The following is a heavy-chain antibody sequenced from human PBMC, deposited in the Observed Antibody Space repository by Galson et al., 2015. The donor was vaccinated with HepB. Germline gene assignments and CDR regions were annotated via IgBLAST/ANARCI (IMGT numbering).Heavy chain of an antibody. Sequence: ETLSLTCAVYGGSFSGYYWSWIRQPPGKGLEWLGEINHSGSTSYNPSLKSRVTISADTSKNQFSLKVSSVTAADTAVYYCARGLERQQLIHRYWGQGTLVTVSS. CDR1: GGSFSGYY. CDR2: INHSGST. J-gene: IGHJ4*02. D-gene: IGHD6-13*01. CDR3: ARGLERQQLIHRY. V-gene: IGHV4-34*01.